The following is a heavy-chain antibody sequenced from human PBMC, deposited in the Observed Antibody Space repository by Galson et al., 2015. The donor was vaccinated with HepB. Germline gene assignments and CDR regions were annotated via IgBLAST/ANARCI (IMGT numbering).Heavy chain of an antibody. CDR1: GYTFTRNG. CDR3: GRDGIIGTTWLDP. D-gene: IGHD1-20*01. CDR2: ISGYNGNT. V-gene: IGHV1-18*01. Sequence: SVKVSCKASGYTFTRNGISWVRQAPGQGLEWMGWISGYNGNTKYTQRFQGGVSMTTDTSTNTAYMELRSLRSDDTAVYYCGRDGIIGTTWLDPWGQGTLVTVSS. J-gene: IGHJ5*02.